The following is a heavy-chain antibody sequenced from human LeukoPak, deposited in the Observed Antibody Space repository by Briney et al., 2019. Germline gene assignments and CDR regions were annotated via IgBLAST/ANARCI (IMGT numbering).Heavy chain of an antibody. J-gene: IGHJ4*02. CDR2: MNPNSGNT. V-gene: IGHV1-8*01. Sequence: ASVKVSCKASGDTFTSYDINWVRQATGQGLEWMGWMNPNSGNTGSAQKFRGRVTFTRNTSISTAYMELSSLRSEDTAVYYCARGPATYNWNDDGGFDYWGQGTLVTVSS. CDR3: ARGPATYNWNDDGGFDY. CDR1: GDTFTSYD. D-gene: IGHD1-20*01.